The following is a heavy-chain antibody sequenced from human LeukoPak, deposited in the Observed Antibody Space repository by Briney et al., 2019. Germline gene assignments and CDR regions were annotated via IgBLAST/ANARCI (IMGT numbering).Heavy chain of an antibody. CDR3: ATRDQSRTYMAPPDY. V-gene: IGHV4-4*02. CDR1: GVSISSDNW. D-gene: IGHD5-24*01. J-gene: IGHJ4*02. Sequence: SGTLSLTCAVCGVSISSDNWWTWVRQPPGEGLEWIGETHRGGDTKYNPSLRGRATISMDNSKNHLSLNLFSVTAADTAMYYCATRDQSRTYMAPPDYWGQGTLVTVSS. CDR2: THRGGDT.